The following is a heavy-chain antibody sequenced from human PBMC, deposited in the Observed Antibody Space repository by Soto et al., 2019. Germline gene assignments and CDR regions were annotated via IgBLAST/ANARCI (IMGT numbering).Heavy chain of an antibody. CDR1: GGSINNSSFY. D-gene: IGHD3-10*01. J-gene: IGHJ4*02. CDR3: ARRPLVRGIIPYYFDS. CDR2: IYYSGSA. Sequence: QLQLQESGPGLVKPSETLSLTCTVSGGSINNSSFYWGWVRQPPGKRLEWIGSIYYSGSAYYNPSVKSRLTIAVDTSKTQSSLNLSAVTAADTAVYFCARRPLVRGIIPYYFDSWGQGTLVTVSS. V-gene: IGHV4-39*01.